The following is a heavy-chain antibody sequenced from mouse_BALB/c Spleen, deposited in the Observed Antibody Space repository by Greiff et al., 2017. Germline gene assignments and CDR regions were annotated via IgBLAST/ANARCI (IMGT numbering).Heavy chain of an antibody. CDR2: ISYDGSN. D-gene: IGHD1-2*01. J-gene: IGHJ3*01. V-gene: IGHV3-6*02. Sequence: EVKLQESGPGLVKPSQSLSLTCSVTGYSITSGYYWNWIRQFPGNKLEWMGYISYDGSNNYNPSLKNRIPITRDTSKNQFFLKLNSVTTEDTATYYCAIITTATGFAYWGQGTLVTVSA. CDR1: GYSITSGYY. CDR3: AIITTATGFAY.